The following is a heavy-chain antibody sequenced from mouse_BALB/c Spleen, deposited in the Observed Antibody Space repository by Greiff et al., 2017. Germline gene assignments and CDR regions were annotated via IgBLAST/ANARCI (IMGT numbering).Heavy chain of an antibody. CDR2: IYPGNSDT. Sequence: VQLQQSGTVLSRPGASVKMSCKASGSPSITYWMHWVNQRPGQGLEWIGAIYPGNSDTSYNQKFKGKAKLTAVTSTSTAYMELSSLTNEESAVYYGTNGYFDVWGAGTTVTVSS. J-gene: IGHJ1*01. CDR1: GSPSITYW. CDR3: TNGYFDV. V-gene: IGHV1-5*01.